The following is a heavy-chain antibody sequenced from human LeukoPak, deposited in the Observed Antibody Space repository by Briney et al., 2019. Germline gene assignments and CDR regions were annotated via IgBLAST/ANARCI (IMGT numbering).Heavy chain of an antibody. Sequence: PGGSLRLSCAASGFTFDNYAMSWVRQAPGKGLEWVSVSSGRGEYTNHADSVKGRVTISRDNVKNSLSLEMNNLRAEDTAVYYCSRDANYYDSSRHYFDAFDIWGQGTMVTVSS. V-gene: IGHV3-23*01. D-gene: IGHD3-22*01. J-gene: IGHJ3*02. CDR2: SSGRGEYT. CDR3: SRDANYYDSSRHYFDAFDI. CDR1: GFTFDNYA.